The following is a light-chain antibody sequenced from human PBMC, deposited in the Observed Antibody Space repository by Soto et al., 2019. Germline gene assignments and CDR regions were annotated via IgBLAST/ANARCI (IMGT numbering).Light chain of an antibody. CDR2: KAS. CDR3: QQYNSYSLT. Sequence: DIQMTQSPSTLSASVGDRVTITCRASQSISSWLAWYQQKPGKAPKLLTYKASSLESVVTSRFSGSGSGTEFTLTISSLQPDDFATYYCQQYNSYSLTFGPGTKVDIE. V-gene: IGKV1-5*03. CDR1: QSISSW. J-gene: IGKJ3*01.